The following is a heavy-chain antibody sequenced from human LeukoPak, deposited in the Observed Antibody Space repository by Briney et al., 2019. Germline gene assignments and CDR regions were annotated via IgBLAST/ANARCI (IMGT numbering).Heavy chain of an antibody. CDR3: ARGALADYIAAAGFDY. V-gene: IGHV4-34*01. J-gene: IGHJ4*02. Sequence: TSETLSLTCAVYGGSFSGYYWSWIRQPPGKGLEWIGEINHSGSTNYNPSLKSRVTISADTSKNQFSLKLSSVTAADTAVYYCARGALADYIAAAGFDYWGQGTLVTVSS. D-gene: IGHD6-13*01. CDR2: INHSGST. CDR1: GGSFSGYY.